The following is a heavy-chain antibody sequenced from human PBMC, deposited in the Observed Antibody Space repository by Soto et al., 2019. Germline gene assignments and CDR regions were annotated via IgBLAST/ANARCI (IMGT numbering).Heavy chain of an antibody. CDR3: ARTYGDYDNLDY. Sequence: ASVKVSSKASGYAFTSYGMSWVRQAPGQGLEWMGWISAYNGNTNYAQKLQGRVTMTTDTSTSTAYMELRSLRSDDTAVYYCARTYGDYDNLDYWGQGTLVTVSS. V-gene: IGHV1-18*01. CDR2: ISAYNGNT. D-gene: IGHD4-17*01. J-gene: IGHJ4*02. CDR1: GYAFTSYG.